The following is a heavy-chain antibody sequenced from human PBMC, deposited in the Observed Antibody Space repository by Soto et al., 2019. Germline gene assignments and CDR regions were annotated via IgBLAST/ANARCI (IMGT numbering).Heavy chain of an antibody. CDR1: DTPSLNYP. CDR3: ARDFDNGYDSSGSTGFDI. Sequence: ASVRSPARLPDTPSLNYPCTGCDRLLEKGLSGWISAYNGNTNYAQKLQGRVTMTTDTSTSTAYMELRSLRSDDTAVYYCARDFDNGYDSSGSTGFDIWGQGTMVTVSS. D-gene: IGHD3-22*01. CDR2: ISAYNGNT. V-gene: IGHV1-18*01. J-gene: IGHJ3*02.